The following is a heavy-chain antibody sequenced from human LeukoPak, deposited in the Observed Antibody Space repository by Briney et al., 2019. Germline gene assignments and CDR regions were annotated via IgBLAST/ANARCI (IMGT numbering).Heavy chain of an antibody. CDR3: ARSRGSGSYSTYYGMDV. J-gene: IGHJ6*02. CDR1: GYTFTDYSDYY. V-gene: IGHV1-2*02. CDR2: ISPRNGVT. Sequence: ASVKVSCKASGYTFTDYSDYYVHWVRQAPGQGLEWMDWISPRNGVTNYAQKFQGRVTMTRDTSISTAYMELSSPKSDDTAVYYCARSRGSGSYSTYYGMDVWGQGPTVTGSS. D-gene: IGHD3-10*01.